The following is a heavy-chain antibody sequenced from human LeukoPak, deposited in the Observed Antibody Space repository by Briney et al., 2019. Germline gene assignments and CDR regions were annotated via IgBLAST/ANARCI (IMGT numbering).Heavy chain of an antibody. V-gene: IGHV1-2*02. CDR2: INPHSGAT. Sequence: ASVKVSCKASGYTFTGYYMHWVRQAPGQGLEWMGWINPHSGATHYAEKFQGRVTMTRDTSMSTAYLELSWLRSDDTAMFYCARDRAEHLLLSVGTPDYYMDVWGKGTTVTVSS. CDR1: GYTFTGYY. J-gene: IGHJ6*03. CDR3: ARDRAEHLLLSVGTPDYYMDV. D-gene: IGHD1-26*01.